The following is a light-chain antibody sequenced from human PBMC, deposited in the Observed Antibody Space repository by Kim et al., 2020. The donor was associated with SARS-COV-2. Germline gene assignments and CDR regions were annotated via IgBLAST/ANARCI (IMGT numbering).Light chain of an antibody. J-gene: IGKJ5*01. CDR1: QGIGNS. Sequence: DIQVTQSPSSLSASVGDTVTITCRASQGIGNSLAWIQQKPGEAPKSLIYTAFSLQSGVPSRFGGSGSGSEFTLTISSLQPEDFATYYCQQYNAYPVTFGQGTRLEIK. CDR2: TAF. CDR3: QQYNAYPVT. V-gene: IGKV1-16*01.